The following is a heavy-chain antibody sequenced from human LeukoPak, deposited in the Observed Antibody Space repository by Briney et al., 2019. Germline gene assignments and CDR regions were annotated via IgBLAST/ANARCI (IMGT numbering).Heavy chain of an antibody. D-gene: IGHD2-2*01. CDR3: ARGDCSSTSCYFYP. Sequence: ASVKVSCKASGYTFTSYDINWVRQATGQGLEWMGWMNPNSGNTGYAQKFQGRVTITRNTSISTAYMELSSLRSEDTAVYYCARGDCSSTSCYFYPWGQGTLVTVSS. V-gene: IGHV1-8*03. CDR1: GYTFTSYD. CDR2: MNPNSGNT. J-gene: IGHJ5*02.